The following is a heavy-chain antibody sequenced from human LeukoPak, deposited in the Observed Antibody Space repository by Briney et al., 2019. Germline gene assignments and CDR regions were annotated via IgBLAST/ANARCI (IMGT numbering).Heavy chain of an antibody. Sequence: PGGSLRLSCAASGFTFSNYAMSWVRQAPGKGLEWVSAISGSSGSTYYADSVRGRFTISRDNSKNTLYLQMNSLRAEDTAVYYCAKVKVSIAVASYWYFDLWGRGTLVTVSS. CDR2: ISGSSGST. V-gene: IGHV3-23*01. CDR1: GFTFSNYA. D-gene: IGHD6-19*01. J-gene: IGHJ2*01. CDR3: AKVKVSIAVASYWYFDL.